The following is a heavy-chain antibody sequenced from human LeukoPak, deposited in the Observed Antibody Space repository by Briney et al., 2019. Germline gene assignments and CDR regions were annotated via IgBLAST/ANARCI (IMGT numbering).Heavy chain of an antibody. CDR1: CGSISSSSYY. CDR3: ARHVLHGYYYDSSGSVVFDY. Sequence: SETLSLTCTVSCGSISSSSYYWGWIRQPPGKGLEWIGSIYYSGSTYYNPSLKSRVTISVDTSKNQFSLKLSSVTAADTAVYYCARHVLHGYYYDSSGSVVFDYWGQGTLVTVSS. V-gene: IGHV4-39*01. D-gene: IGHD3-22*01. CDR2: IYYSGST. J-gene: IGHJ4*02.